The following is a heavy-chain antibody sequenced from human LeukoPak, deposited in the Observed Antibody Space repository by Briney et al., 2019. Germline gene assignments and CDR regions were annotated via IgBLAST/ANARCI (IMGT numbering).Heavy chain of an antibody. D-gene: IGHD4-17*01. Sequence: GGSLRLSCAASGFTFSDYYMSWIRQAPGKGLEWVSYISSSGSTIYYADSVKGRFTISRDNAKNSLYLQMNSLRAEDTAVYYCARSSDYGDYGTNWFDPWGQGTLVTVSS. CDR2: ISSSGSTI. J-gene: IGHJ5*02. V-gene: IGHV3-11*04. CDR3: ARSSDYGDYGTNWFDP. CDR1: GFTFSDYY.